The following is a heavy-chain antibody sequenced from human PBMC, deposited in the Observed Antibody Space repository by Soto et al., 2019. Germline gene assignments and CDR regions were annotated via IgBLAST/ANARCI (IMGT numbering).Heavy chain of an antibody. CDR1: GGSISSGGYY. CDR3: ARAEGLINYESSVWFDP. D-gene: IGHD4-4*01. Sequence: PSETLSLTCTVSGGSISSGGYYWSWIRQHPGKGLEWIGYIYYSGSTYYNPSLKSRVTISVDTSKNQFSLKLSSVTAADTAVYYCARAEGLINYESSVWFDPWGQGTLVTVSS. V-gene: IGHV4-31*03. CDR2: IYYSGST. J-gene: IGHJ5*02.